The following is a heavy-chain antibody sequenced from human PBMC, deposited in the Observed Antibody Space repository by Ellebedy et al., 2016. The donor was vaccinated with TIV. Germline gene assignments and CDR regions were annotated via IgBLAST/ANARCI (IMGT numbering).Heavy chain of an antibody. CDR1: GGSFSGYY. D-gene: IGHD1-7*01. V-gene: IGHV4-34*01. Sequence: GSLRLSXAVYGGSFSGYYWSWIRQPPGKGLEWIGEINHSGSTNYNPSLKSRVTISVDTSKNQFSLKLSSVTAADTAVYYCARVTQETGTTPGPDYYYYMDVWGKGTTVTVSS. J-gene: IGHJ6*03. CDR3: ARVTQETGTTPGPDYYYYMDV. CDR2: INHSGST.